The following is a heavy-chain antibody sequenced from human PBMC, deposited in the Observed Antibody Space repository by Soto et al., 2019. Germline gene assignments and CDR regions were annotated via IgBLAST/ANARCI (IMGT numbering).Heavy chain of an antibody. V-gene: IGHV3-23*01. Sequence: EVQLLESGGDLVQPGGSLRLSCAASGFTFSTSAMTWVRQAPGKGLEWVSGISSSGGSTFYADSVKGRFTISRDNSKNTLYPQMNSLRAEDTAVYYCAKDRQRTIVVTGKEDYWGQGTLVTVSS. D-gene: IGHD3-22*01. CDR3: AKDRQRTIVVTGKEDY. CDR2: ISSSGGST. J-gene: IGHJ4*02. CDR1: GFTFSTSA.